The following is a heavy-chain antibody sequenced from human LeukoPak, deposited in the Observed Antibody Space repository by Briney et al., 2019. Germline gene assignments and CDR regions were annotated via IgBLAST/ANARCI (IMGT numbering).Heavy chain of an antibody. CDR3: AKSGSYYFYAFDI. CDR1: GGSISSYY. V-gene: IGHV4-4*07. Sequence: SQTLSLTCTVSGGSISSYYWSWIRQPAGKGLEWIGRIYTSGSTNYNPSLKSRVTMSVDTSKNQFSLKLSSVTAADTAVYYCAKSGSYYFYAFDIWGQGTMVTVSS. CDR2: IYTSGST. D-gene: IGHD1-26*01. J-gene: IGHJ3*02.